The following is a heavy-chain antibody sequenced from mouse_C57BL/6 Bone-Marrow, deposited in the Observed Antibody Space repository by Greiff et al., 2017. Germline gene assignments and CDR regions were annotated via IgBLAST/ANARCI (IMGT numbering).Heavy chain of an antibody. D-gene: IGHD2-3*01. J-gene: IGHJ1*03. V-gene: IGHV1-82*01. CDR1: GYAFSSSW. CDR2: IYPGDGDT. CDR3: AGWLLDWYCDV. Sequence: QVQLQQSGPELVKPGASVKISCKASGYAFSSSWMNWVKQRPGKGLEWIGRIYPGDGDTNYNGKFKGKATLTADKSSSTAYMQLSSLTSEDSAVYFCAGWLLDWYCDVWGTGTTVTVSS.